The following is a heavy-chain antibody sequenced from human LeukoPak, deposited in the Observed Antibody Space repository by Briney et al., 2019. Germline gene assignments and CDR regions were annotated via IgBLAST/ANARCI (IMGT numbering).Heavy chain of an antibody. CDR2: INPSGGST. CDR1: GYTFTGYY. D-gene: IGHD6-13*01. Sequence: ASVKVSCKASGYTFTGYYMHWVRQAPGQGLEWMGRINPSGGSTSYAQKFQGRVTMTRDMSTSTVYMELSSLRSEETAVYYCASGAEIAAAGTHWFDPWGQGTLVTVSS. V-gene: IGHV1-46*01. CDR3: ASGAEIAAAGTHWFDP. J-gene: IGHJ5*02.